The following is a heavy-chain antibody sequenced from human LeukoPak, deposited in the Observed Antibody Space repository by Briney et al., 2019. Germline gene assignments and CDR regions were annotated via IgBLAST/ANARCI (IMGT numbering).Heavy chain of an antibody. CDR1: GFTFSSYW. D-gene: IGHD3-10*01. V-gene: IGHV3-7*01. Sequence: PGRLLRLSCAASGFTFSSYWMSCGRQAPGKGLGWVANIKQDGSEKYHVDTVKGRFTISRDNAKNSLYLQMNSMRAEDTAVYYCARVVWFGELSYWGQGTLVTVSS. CDR3: ARVVWFGELSY. CDR2: IKQDGSEK. J-gene: IGHJ4*02.